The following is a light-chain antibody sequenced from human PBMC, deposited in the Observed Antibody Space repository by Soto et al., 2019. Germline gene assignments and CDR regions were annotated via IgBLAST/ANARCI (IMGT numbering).Light chain of an antibody. CDR3: VSYTSTSTLV. Sequence: QSALTQPASVSGSPGQSITISCTGTGSDVGNYVFVSWYQQYPGKAPKLIIFEVSNRPSGVSDRFSGSKSCSTASLSISGLQSEDEADYYCVSYTSTSTLVFGTGTKVTVL. J-gene: IGLJ1*01. V-gene: IGLV2-14*01. CDR1: GSDVGNYVF. CDR2: EVS.